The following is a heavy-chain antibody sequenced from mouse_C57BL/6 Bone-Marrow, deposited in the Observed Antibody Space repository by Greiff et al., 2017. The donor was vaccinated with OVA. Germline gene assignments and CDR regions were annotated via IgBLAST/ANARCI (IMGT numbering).Heavy chain of an antibody. D-gene: IGHD2-3*01. CDR2: IYPGSGST. J-gene: IGHJ1*03. V-gene: IGHV1-55*01. CDR1: GYTFTSYW. Sequence: QVQLKQPGAGLVKPGASVKMSCKASGYTFTSYWITWVKQRPGQGLEWIGDIYPGSGSTNYNETFKSKATMTVDTSSSTAYMQLSSLTSEDSAVNYRARTGWLLPWYFDVWGTGTTVTVSS. CDR3: ARTGWLLPWYFDV.